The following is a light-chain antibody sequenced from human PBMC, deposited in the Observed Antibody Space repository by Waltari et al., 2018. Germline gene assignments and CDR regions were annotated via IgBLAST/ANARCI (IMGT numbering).Light chain of an antibody. Sequence: EIALRQSPDTLFLSHGERAALSCRASQDVSYNSLGWFQHKPGQALRLLIYGASIRATGIPDRFSGSGSGADFTLTISRLEPEDFAVYYCQYHAAPPYTFGQGTKLQIK. CDR3: QYHAAPPYT. J-gene: IGKJ2*01. CDR1: QDVSYNS. CDR2: GAS. V-gene: IGKV3-20*01.